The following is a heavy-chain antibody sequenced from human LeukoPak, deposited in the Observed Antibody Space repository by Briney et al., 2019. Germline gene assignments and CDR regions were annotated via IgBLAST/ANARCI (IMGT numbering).Heavy chain of an antibody. CDR1: GYTFTGYY. V-gene: IGHV1-2*02. CDR3: ARIFGSESFYKY. J-gene: IGHJ4*01. CDR2: IHPNSGGT. D-gene: IGHD3-10*01. Sequence: APVKVSCKASGYTFTGYYIRWVRQAPGQGLEWMGWIHPNSGGTTYAQNFQGRVTMTRDTSINTAYMELSSLRSDDTAVYYCARIFGSESFYKYWGHGNPVTVSS.